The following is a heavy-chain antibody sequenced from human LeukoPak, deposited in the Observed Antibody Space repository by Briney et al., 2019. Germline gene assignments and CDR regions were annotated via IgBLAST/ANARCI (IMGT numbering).Heavy chain of an antibody. J-gene: IGHJ4*02. CDR1: GFTFSSYA. CDR2: ISYDGSNK. D-gene: IGHD3-22*01. Sequence: GGSLRLSCAASGFTFSSYAMHWVRQAPGKGLEWVAVISYDGSNKYYADSVKGRFTISRDNSKNTLYLQMNSLRAEDTAVYYCARGQTEVFDYYDSSGYYFFDYWGQGTLVIVSS. V-gene: IGHV3-30*04. CDR3: ARGQTEVFDYYDSSGYYFFDY.